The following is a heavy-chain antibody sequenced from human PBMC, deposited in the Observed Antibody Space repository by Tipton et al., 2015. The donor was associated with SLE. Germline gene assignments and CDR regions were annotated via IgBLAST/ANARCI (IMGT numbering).Heavy chain of an antibody. CDR2: ITWNSGSK. CDR1: GFTFDDYA. CDR3: ASAGSLAQAYEN. J-gene: IGHJ3*02. V-gene: IGHV3-9*01. Sequence: SLRLSCAASGFTFDDYAMHWVRQAPGKGLEGVSGITWNSGSKSYSDSVKGRFTTSRDNAKNSLYLQMHSLRPEDTALYYCASAGSLAQAYENWGQGTMVTVSS.